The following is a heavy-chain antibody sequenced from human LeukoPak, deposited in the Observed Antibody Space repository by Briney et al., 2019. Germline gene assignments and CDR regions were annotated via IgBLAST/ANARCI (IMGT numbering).Heavy chain of an antibody. V-gene: IGHV1-69*05. CDR2: IIPIFGTA. CDR3: AREATGHAVLSFDY. J-gene: IGHJ4*02. Sequence: SVKVSCKASGGTFSSYAISWVRQAPGQGLEWMGRIIPIFGTANYAQKFQGRVTITTDESTSTAYMELSSLRSEDTAVYYCAREATGHAVLSFDYWGQGTLITVSS. CDR1: GGTFSSYA.